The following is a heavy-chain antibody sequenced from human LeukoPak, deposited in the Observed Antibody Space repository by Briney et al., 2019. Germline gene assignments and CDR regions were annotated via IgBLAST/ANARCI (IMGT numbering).Heavy chain of an antibody. CDR3: ARDGKGRFDFRENDY. Sequence: GASVKVSWKASGYTFSIYGITWVRQAPGQGLEWMGWISAHTGKSDYARKFQNRVTMTAVTATSTAYMELRSLGSDDTAVYYCARDGKGRFDFRENDYWGQGTLVTVSS. D-gene: IGHD3-3*01. CDR2: ISAHTGKS. J-gene: IGHJ4*02. CDR1: GYTFSIYG. V-gene: IGHV1-18*01.